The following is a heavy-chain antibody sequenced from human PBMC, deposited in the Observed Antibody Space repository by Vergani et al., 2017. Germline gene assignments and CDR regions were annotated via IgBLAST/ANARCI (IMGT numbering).Heavy chain of an antibody. CDR2: IIPVLGKT. V-gene: IGHV1-69*04. CDR1: GATFRSNT. J-gene: IGHJ6*02. Sequence: QDQVVQSGAEVKKPGSSVKVSCKASGATFRSNTISWVRQVPGQGLEWMGRIIPVLGKTKYAQDFQGRLTITADTSTSTAYMELTSLRSQDTAVYYCARDPRGYGGDPEDYYYGMDVWGQGTTVTVSS. CDR3: ARDPRGYGGDPEDYYYGMDV. D-gene: IGHD2-21*02.